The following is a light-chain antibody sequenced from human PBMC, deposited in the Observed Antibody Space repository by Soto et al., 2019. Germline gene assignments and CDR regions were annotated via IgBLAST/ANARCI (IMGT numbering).Light chain of an antibody. V-gene: IGLV1-44*01. CDR2: SNN. CDR3: AAWDDSLNAVV. Sequence: QPVLTQPPSASGTPGQRVTISCSGSSSHIGSNTVNWYQQLPGTAPKLLIYSNNQRPSGVPDRFSGSKSGTSASLAISGLQSEDEADYYCAAWDDSLNAVVFGGGTKLTGL. J-gene: IGLJ2*01. CDR1: SSHIGSNT.